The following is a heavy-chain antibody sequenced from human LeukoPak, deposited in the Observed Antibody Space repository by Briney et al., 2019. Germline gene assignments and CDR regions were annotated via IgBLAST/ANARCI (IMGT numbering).Heavy chain of an antibody. J-gene: IGHJ5*02. CDR1: GGTFSSYA. CDR3: ARESGYSGYEGRFDP. V-gene: IGHV1-69*13. Sequence: ASVKVSCKASGGTFSSYAISWVRQAPGQGLDWMGGIIPIFGTANYAQKFQGRVTITADESTSTAYMELSSLRSEDTAVYYCARESGYSGYEGRFDPWGQGTLVTVSS. D-gene: IGHD5-12*01. CDR2: IIPIFGTA.